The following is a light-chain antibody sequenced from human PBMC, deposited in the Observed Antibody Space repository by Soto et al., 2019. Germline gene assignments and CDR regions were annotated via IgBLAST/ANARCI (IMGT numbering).Light chain of an antibody. CDR3: SSRTTSNPYV. V-gene: IGLV2-14*01. CDR1: SSDIGAYNS. CDR2: EVS. J-gene: IGLJ1*01. Sequence: QSVLTQPASVSGSPGQSIIISCTGTSSDIGAYNSVSWYQQHPGKAPKLMIYEVSNRPSGVSNRFSASKSGNTASLTISGLQAEDEADYYCSSRTTSNPYVFGTGTKVTVL.